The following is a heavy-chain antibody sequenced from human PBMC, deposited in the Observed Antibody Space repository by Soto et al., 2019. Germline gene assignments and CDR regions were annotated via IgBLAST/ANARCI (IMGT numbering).Heavy chain of an antibody. D-gene: IGHD2-2*01. Sequence: SETLSLTCTVSGGSISSSSYYWGWIRQPPGKGLEWIGSIYYSGSTYYNPSLKSRVTISVDTSKNQFSLKLSSVTAADTAVYYCASQPIDCSSTSCPAYYYYYMDVWGKGTTVTVSS. CDR3: ASQPIDCSSTSCPAYYYYYMDV. CDR2: IYYSGST. CDR1: GGSISSSSYY. J-gene: IGHJ6*03. V-gene: IGHV4-39*01.